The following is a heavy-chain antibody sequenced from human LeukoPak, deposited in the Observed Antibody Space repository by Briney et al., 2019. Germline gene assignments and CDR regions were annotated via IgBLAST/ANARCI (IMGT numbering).Heavy chain of an antibody. CDR1: GGSFSGYY. CDR2: INHSGST. CDR3: ARGLGIRLGYGAYYFDY. Sequence: SETLSLTCAVYGGSFSGYYWSWIRQPPGKGLEWIGEINHSGSTNYNPSLKSRVTISVDTSKNQFSLKLSSVTAADTAVYYRARGLGIRLGYGAYYFDYWGQGTLVTVSS. V-gene: IGHV4-34*01. J-gene: IGHJ4*02. D-gene: IGHD4-17*01.